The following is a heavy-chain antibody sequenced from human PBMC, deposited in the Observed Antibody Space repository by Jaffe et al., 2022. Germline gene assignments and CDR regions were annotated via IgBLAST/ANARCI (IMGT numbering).Heavy chain of an antibody. J-gene: IGHJ6*03. Sequence: EVQLVESGGGLVQPGGSLRLSCAASGFTFSSYEMNWVRQAPGKGLEWVSYISSSGSTIYYADSVKGRFTISRDNAKNSLYLQMNSLRAEDTAVYYCARGGDGYNYHYYYYMDVWGKGTTVTVSS. CDR3: ARGGDGYNYHYYYYMDV. CDR2: ISSSGSTI. CDR1: GFTFSSYE. V-gene: IGHV3-48*03. D-gene: IGHD5-12*01.